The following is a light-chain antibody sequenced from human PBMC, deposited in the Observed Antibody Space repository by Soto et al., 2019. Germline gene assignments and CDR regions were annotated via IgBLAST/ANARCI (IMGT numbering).Light chain of an antibody. CDR1: RVISSW. CDR2: AAS. V-gene: IGKV1-12*01. J-gene: IGKJ5*01. Sequence: DIQMTQSPSSVSAFVGDSVTITCRASRVISSWLAWYQQKPGKAPNLLIYAASNLQSGVPSRFSASGSGTDFTLTISNLQPEDFATYYCQQSHTFPITFGQGTRLEIK. CDR3: QQSHTFPIT.